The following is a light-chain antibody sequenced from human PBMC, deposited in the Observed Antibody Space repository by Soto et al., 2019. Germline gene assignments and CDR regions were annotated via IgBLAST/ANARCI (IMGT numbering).Light chain of an antibody. CDR2: DVS. CDR1: SSDVDGYNY. V-gene: IGLV2-14*01. CDR3: SSYTSSSTPHVV. J-gene: IGLJ2*01. Sequence: QSALTQPASVSGSPGQSITISCTGTSSDVDGYNYVSWYQQYPGKAPKLMIYDVSNRPSGVSNRFSGSKSGNTTSLTISGLHAEDEADYYCSSYTSSSTPHVVFGGGTKLTVL.